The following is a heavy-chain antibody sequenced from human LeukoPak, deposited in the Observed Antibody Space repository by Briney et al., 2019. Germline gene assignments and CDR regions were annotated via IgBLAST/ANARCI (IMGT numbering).Heavy chain of an antibody. V-gene: IGHV3-7*01. CDR2: IRQDGNEK. J-gene: IGHJ4*01. Sequence: GGSLRLSCAASGFTFSSYGMHWVRQAPGKGLEWVASIRQDGNEKSYVDSVKGRFTISRDNTKDSLYLQIDSLRAEDTAMYFCARDGTAPGLYFDLWGQGTLVTVSS. D-gene: IGHD6-13*01. CDR3: ARDGTAPGLYFDL. CDR1: GFTFSSYG.